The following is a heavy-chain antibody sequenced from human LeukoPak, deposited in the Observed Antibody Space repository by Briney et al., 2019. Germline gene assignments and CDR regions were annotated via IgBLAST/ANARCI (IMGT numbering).Heavy chain of an antibody. D-gene: IGHD3-3*01. J-gene: IGHJ5*02. CDR2: ISGSGGST. CDR3: AKDPGGLRYDFWSGYYSCWFDP. CDR1: GFTFSSYA. V-gene: IGHV3-23*01. Sequence: PGGSLRLSCAASGFTFSSYAMSWVRQAPGKGLEWVSAISGSGGSTYYADSVKGRFTISRDNSKNTLYLQMNSLRAEDTAVYYCAKDPGGLRYDFWSGYYSCWFDPWGQGTPVTVSS.